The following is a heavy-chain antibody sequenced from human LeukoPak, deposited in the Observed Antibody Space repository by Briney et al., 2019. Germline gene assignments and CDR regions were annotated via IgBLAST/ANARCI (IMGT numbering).Heavy chain of an antibody. J-gene: IGHJ4*02. CDR1: GYTFSSYD. D-gene: IGHD2-2*01. CDR3: ARGVAVVIPAAMGGYYFDY. V-gene: IGHV1-18*01. Sequence: ASVKVSCKASGYTFSSYDINWVRQAPGQGLEWMGWISAYNGKTNYAQKLQGRVTMTTDTSTSTAYMELRSLRSDDTAVYYCARGVAVVIPAAMGGYYFDYWGQGTLVTVSS. CDR2: ISAYNGKT.